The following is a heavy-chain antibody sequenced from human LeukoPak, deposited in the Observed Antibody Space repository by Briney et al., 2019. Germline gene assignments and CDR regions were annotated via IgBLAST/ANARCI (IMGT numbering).Heavy chain of an antibody. CDR2: IKSNGST. J-gene: IGHJ1*01. CDR1: GFTFSSYW. Sequence: GGSLRLSCAASGFTFSSYWMHWVRQAPGKGLVWVSRIKSNGSTNYADYVKGRCTISRDNAKNTVSLQMNSLRAEDTGVYYCARAPSEIGAYYPEYFRHWGQGTLVTVSS. V-gene: IGHV3-74*01. CDR3: ARAPSEIGAYYPEYFRH. D-gene: IGHD3-22*01.